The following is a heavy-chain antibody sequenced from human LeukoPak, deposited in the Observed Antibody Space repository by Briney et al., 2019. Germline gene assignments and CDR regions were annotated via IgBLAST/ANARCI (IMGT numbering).Heavy chain of an antibody. V-gene: IGHV1-2*02. J-gene: IGHJ4*02. CDR2: INPNSGGT. D-gene: IGHD3-10*01. Sequence: ASVKGSCKASGYTFTGYYMHWVRQAPGQGLEWIGWINPNSGGTNYAEKFQGRVTMTRNTSISTAYMELSRLRSDDTAVYYCARGPYYELLYRFDWGQGTLVTVSS. CDR3: ARGPYYELLYRFD. CDR1: GYTFTGYY.